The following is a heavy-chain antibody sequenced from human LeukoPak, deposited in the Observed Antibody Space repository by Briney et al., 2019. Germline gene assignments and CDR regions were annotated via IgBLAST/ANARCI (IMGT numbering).Heavy chain of an antibody. J-gene: IGHJ4*02. CDR3: LRTHGGY. Sequence: ASVKVSCKASGYTFTSYGIAWVLQAPGQGLEWMGWIFADQGKTNYEQKFQGRVTMTADTPTSTAYMDLRSQRPDDTAVYYCLRTHGGYWGQGTPVTVSS. V-gene: IGHV1-18*01. CDR1: GYTFTSYG. CDR2: IFADQGKT. D-gene: IGHD3-10*01.